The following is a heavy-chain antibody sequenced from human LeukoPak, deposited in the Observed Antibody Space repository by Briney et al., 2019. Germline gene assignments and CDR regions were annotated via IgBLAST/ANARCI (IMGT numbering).Heavy chain of an antibody. Sequence: GGSLRLSCAASGFTFSSYGMHWVRQAPGKGLEWVAVISYDGSNKYYADSVKGRFTISRDNSKNTLYLQMNSLRAEDTAVYYCARDMGGVATIWGQGTLVTVSS. D-gene: IGHD5-12*01. CDR3: ARDMGGVATI. J-gene: IGHJ4*02. V-gene: IGHV3-30*03. CDR2: ISYDGSNK. CDR1: GFTFSSYG.